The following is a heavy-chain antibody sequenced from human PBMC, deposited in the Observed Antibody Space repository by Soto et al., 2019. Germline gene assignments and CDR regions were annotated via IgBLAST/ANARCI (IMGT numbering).Heavy chain of an antibody. CDR1: GGSFSGYY. V-gene: IGHV4-34*01. D-gene: IGHD3-22*01. Sequence: QVQLQQWGAGLLKPSETLSLTCAVYGGSFSGYYWSWIRQPPGKGLEWIGEINHSGSTNYNPSLKSLVTISVDTSKNHFSLKLSSVTAADTAVYYCARDEEYYYDSSGYYSQYYFDYWGQGTLVTVSS. J-gene: IGHJ4*02. CDR3: ARDEEYYYDSSGYYSQYYFDY. CDR2: INHSGST.